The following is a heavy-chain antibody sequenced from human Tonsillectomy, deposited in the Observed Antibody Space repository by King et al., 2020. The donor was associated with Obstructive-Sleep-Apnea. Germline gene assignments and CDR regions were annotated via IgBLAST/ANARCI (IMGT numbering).Heavy chain of an antibody. V-gene: IGHV5-51*01. CDR1: GYSFTSYW. J-gene: IGHJ4*02. CDR3: ARHQSLSGSYYPDY. D-gene: IGHD1-26*01. Sequence: VQLVESGAEVKKPGESLKISCKGSGYSFTSYWIGWVRQMPGKGLEWVGIIYTGDSHTIYSPSFQGQVTSSADKSTSTPYLQWRSLKASDTAMYYCARHQSLSGSYYPDYWGQGTLVTVSS. CDR2: IYTGDSHT.